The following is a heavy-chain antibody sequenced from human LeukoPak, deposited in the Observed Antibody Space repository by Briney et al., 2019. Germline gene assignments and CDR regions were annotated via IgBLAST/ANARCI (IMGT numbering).Heavy chain of an antibody. CDR1: GYTFTSYG. J-gene: IGHJ4*02. CDR2: ISAYNGNT. CDR3: ARDGAFYYDSSGYSFDY. Sequence: ASVKVSCKASGYTFTSYGISWVRQAPGQGLERMGWISAYNGNTNYAQKLQGRVTMTTDTSTSTDYMELRSLRSDDTAVYYCARDGAFYYDSSGYSFDYWGQGTLVTVSS. D-gene: IGHD3-22*01. V-gene: IGHV1-18*01.